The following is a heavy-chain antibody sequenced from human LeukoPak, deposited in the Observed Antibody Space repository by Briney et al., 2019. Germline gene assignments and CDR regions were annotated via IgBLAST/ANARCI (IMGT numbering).Heavy chain of an antibody. D-gene: IGHD3-22*01. Sequence: SETLSLTCTVSGGSISSYYWSWIRQPPGKGLEWIGYIYYSGSTNYNPSLKSRVTISVDTSKNQFSLKLSSVTAADTAVYYCARISSGDYRYYYYYYMDVWGKGTTVTVSS. CDR2: IYYSGST. CDR1: GGSISSYY. CDR3: ARISSGDYRYYYYYYMDV. J-gene: IGHJ6*03. V-gene: IGHV4-59*01.